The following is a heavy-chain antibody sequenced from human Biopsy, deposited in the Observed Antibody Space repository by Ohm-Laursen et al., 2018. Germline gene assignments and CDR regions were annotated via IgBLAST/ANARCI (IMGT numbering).Heavy chain of an antibody. CDR2: VYNGGIT. CDR3: ARTPRDSFWSGSYKRGLWFDP. V-gene: IGHV4-59*01. CDR1: GGSIISYY. J-gene: IGHJ5*02. Sequence: GTLSLTCRVSGGSIISYYWTWIRQPPGKGLEWIGHVYNGGITNYNPSLKSRVTMSKDTSKNQFSLQVNSVTAADTAVYYCARTPRDSFWSGSYKRGLWFDPWGQGTLVIVSS. D-gene: IGHD3-3*01.